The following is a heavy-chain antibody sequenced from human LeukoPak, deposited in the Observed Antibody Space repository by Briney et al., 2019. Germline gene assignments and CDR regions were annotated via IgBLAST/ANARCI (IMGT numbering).Heavy chain of an antibody. J-gene: IGHJ4*02. CDR1: GFTFDNYA. V-gene: IGHV3-23*01. D-gene: IGHD3-22*01. Sequence: GGSLRLSCAASGFTFDNYAMTWVRQTPGKGLEWVSTISGSGGSIYYADSVRGRFTISRDNSKNTLYLQMNSLRAEDTAVYYCAKRGYYYDSSGYYYFDYWGQGTLVTVSS. CDR2: ISGSGGSI. CDR3: AKRGYYYDSSGYYYFDY.